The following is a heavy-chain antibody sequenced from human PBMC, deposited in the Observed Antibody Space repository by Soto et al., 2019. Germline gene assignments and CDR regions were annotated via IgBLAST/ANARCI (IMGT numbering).Heavy chain of an antibody. Sequence: EVQLVESGGVVVQPGGSLRLSCAASGFTFDDYTMHWVRQAPGKGLEWVSLISWDGGSTYYADSVKGRFTISRDNSKNSLYLQMNSLRTEDTALYYCAKDGYYYDSSGYYFDYWGQGTLVTVSS. J-gene: IGHJ4*02. CDR2: ISWDGGST. CDR3: AKDGYYYDSSGYYFDY. V-gene: IGHV3-43*01. D-gene: IGHD3-22*01. CDR1: GFTFDDYT.